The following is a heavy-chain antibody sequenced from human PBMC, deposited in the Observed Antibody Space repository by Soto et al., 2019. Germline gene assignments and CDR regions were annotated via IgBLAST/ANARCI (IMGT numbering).Heavy chain of an antibody. CDR1: GGTFSSYA. CDR2: IIPIFGIA. CDR3: ARPSYYYDSSGYFAAFDI. J-gene: IGHJ3*02. D-gene: IGHD3-22*01. Sequence: ASVKVSCKASGGTFSSYAISWVRQAPGQGLEWMGGIIPIFGIANYAQKFQGRVTITADESTSTAYMELSSLRSEDTAVYYCARPSYYYDSSGYFAAFDIWGQGTMVTVSS. V-gene: IGHV1-69*13.